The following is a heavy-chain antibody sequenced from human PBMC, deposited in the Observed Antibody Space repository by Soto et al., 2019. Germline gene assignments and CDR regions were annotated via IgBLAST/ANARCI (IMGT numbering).Heavy chain of an antibody. D-gene: IGHD3-3*01. J-gene: IGHJ5*02. CDR3: ARPVLRYWFDP. CDR1: GGSFSGYY. V-gene: IGHV4-34*01. CDR2: INHSGST. Sequence: QVQLQQWGAGLLKPSETLSLTCAVYGGSFSGYYWSWIRQPPGKGLEWIGEINHSGSTNYNPSLKSRVTISVDTSKNQFSLKLSSVTAADTAVYYCARPVLRYWFDPWGQGTLVTVSS.